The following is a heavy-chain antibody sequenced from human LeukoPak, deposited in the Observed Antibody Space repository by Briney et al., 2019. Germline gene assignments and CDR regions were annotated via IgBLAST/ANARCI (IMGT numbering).Heavy chain of an antibody. CDR3: ARERTSTLDY. V-gene: IGHV4-38-2*02. CDR1: GYSISSSYY. CDR2: IYHSGTT. Sequence: PSETLSLTCTVSGYSISSSYYWGWIRQPPGKGLEWIGSIYHSGTTYYNPSLKSRVTISLDTSKNQFSLKLSSVTAADTAVYYCARERTSTLDYWGQGTLVTVSS. J-gene: IGHJ4*02.